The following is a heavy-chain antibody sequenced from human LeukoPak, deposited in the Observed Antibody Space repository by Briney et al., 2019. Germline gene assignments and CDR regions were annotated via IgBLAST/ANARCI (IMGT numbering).Heavy chain of an antibody. CDR3: AKDWGYDILTGSIDY. Sequence: QPGGSLRLSCAASGFTFSSYGMHWVRQAPGKGLEWVAFIRYDGSNKYYADSVKGRFTISRDNSKNTLYLQMNSLRAEDTAVYYCAKDWGYDILTGSIDYWGQGTLVTVSS. CDR1: GFTFSSYG. D-gene: IGHD3-9*01. V-gene: IGHV3-30*02. CDR2: IRYDGSNK. J-gene: IGHJ4*02.